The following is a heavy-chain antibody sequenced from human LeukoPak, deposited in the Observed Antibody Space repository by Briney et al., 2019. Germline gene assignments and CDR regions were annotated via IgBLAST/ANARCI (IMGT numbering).Heavy chain of an antibody. V-gene: IGHV5-51*01. J-gene: IGHJ4*02. Sequence: GESLQISCQGSGYIFTSYWIGWVRQMPGKGLEWMGIIYPGDSDTRYSPSFQGQVTISADKSISTAYLQWSSLKASDTAMYYCARLYDSSGYYFDYWGQGTLVTVSS. D-gene: IGHD3-22*01. CDR2: IYPGDSDT. CDR1: GYIFTSYW. CDR3: ARLYDSSGYYFDY.